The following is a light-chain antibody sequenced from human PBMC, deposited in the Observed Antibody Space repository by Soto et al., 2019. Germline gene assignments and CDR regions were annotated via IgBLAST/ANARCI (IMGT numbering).Light chain of an antibody. CDR2: GAS. CDR1: QSGSSSY. J-gene: IGKJ2*01. Sequence: EIVLTQSPGTLSLSPGERATLSCRASQSGSSSYLAWYQQKPGQAPRLLIYGASSRDTGIPDRFSGSGSGTDFTLTISRLEPEDFEVYYCQQYGSSPLMYTFGQGTKLEIK. V-gene: IGKV3-20*01. CDR3: QQYGSSPLMYT.